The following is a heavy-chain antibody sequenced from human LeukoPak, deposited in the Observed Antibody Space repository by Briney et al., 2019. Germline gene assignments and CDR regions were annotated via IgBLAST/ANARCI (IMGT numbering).Heavy chain of an antibody. Sequence: SETLSLTCTASNDSFSSGAYCWSWIRQPAGLGLEWIGNIYTSGSTNYTPSLKGRVTMSVDTSKNQFSLKLSSVTAADTAVYYCARDRWVQLWSDAFDIWGQGTMVTVSS. V-gene: IGHV4-61*09. CDR1: NDSFSSGAYC. CDR2: IYTSGST. CDR3: ARDRWVQLWSDAFDI. D-gene: IGHD5-18*01. J-gene: IGHJ3*02.